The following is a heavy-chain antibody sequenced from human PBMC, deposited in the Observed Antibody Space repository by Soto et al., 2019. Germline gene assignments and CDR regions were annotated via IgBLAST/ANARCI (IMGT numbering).Heavy chain of an antibody. V-gene: IGHV4-39*01. J-gene: IGHJ5*02. CDR2: IYYSGST. Sequence: PSETLSFTCTVSGGSISSSSYYWGWIRQPPGKGLEWIGSIYYSGSTYYNPSLKSRVTISVDTSKNQFSLKLSSVTAADTAVYYCARRGYYYGSGRFDPWGQGTLVTVSS. D-gene: IGHD3-10*01. CDR3: ARRGYYYGSGRFDP. CDR1: GGSISSSSYY.